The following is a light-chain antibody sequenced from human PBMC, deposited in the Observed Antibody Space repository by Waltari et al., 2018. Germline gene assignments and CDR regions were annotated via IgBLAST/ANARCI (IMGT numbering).Light chain of an antibody. J-gene: IGLJ1*01. CDR3: CSYSGLGTYV. V-gene: IGLV2-23*02. Sequence: QSALTQPASVSGTPGQSITISCTGPSSDVGNYDFVSWYQQHPGNAPKLLVCEVIKRPSGVSSRFSGSKSGNTASLTISGLQAEDEADYYCCSYSGLGTYVFGSGTKVTVL. CDR1: SSDVGNYDF. CDR2: EVI.